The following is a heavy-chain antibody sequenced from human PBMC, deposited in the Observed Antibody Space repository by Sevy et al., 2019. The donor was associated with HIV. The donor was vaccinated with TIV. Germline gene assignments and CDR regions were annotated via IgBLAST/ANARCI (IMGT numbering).Heavy chain of an antibody. D-gene: IGHD2-8*01. CDR2: ISYDGSNK. J-gene: IGHJ4*02. CDR3: ARDVMAAEFDY. CDR1: GFTFSSYA. Sequence: GGSLRLSCAASGFTFSSYAMHWVRQAPGKGLEWVAVISYDGSNKYYADSVKGRFTISRENSKNTLYLQMNSLRAEDTAVYYWARDVMAAEFDYWGQGTRVTVSS. V-gene: IGHV3-30-3*01.